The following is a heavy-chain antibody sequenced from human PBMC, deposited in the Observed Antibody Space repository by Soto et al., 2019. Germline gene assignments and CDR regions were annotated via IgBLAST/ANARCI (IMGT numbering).Heavy chain of an antibody. CDR1: GFTFSSYG. CDR2: ISYDGSNR. CDR3: GGTADYYYGMDV. Sequence: PGGPLRLSCAASGFTFSSYGMHWVRQAPGKGLEWVAVISYDGSNRYYADSVKGRFTISRDNSKNTLYLQMNSLRAEDTAVYYCGGTADYYYGMDVWGQGTTVTVSS. D-gene: IGHD1-1*01. J-gene: IGHJ6*02. V-gene: IGHV3-30*03.